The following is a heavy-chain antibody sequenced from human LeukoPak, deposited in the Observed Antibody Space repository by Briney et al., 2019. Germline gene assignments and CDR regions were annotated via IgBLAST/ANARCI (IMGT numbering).Heavy chain of an antibody. D-gene: IGHD3-10*01. CDR2: ISAYNGNT. CDR1: GYTFTGYY. Sequence: GASVKVSCKASGYTFTGYYMHWVRQAPGQGLEWMGWISAYNGNTNYAQRLQGRVTMTTDTSTGTAYMELRSLTSDDTAVYYCAKDPHKGDYGSGSYYNGRLFWGQGTLVTVSS. J-gene: IGHJ4*02. CDR3: AKDPHKGDYGSGSYYNGRLF. V-gene: IGHV1-18*04.